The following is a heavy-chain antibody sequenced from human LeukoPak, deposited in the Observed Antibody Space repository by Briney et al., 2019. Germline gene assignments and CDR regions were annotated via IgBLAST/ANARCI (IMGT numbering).Heavy chain of an antibody. V-gene: IGHV3-21*01. D-gene: IGHD3-3*01. CDR2: ITSFGSDI. CDR3: ARAHDFWSGYGGNYMDV. Sequence: GGSLRPSCAASGFSFRTHSMKWVRQAPGKGLEWVSSITSFGSDIYYADSVKGRYTISRDDGKNSLYLQMNNLGAEDSAVYYCARAHDFWSGYGGNYMDVWGKGTTVTVSS. CDR1: GFSFRTHS. J-gene: IGHJ6*03.